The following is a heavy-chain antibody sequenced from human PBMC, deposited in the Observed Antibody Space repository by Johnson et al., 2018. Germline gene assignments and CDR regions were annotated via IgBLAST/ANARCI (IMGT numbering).Heavy chain of an antibody. CDR1: GYTFTSYD. Sequence: VQLVETGAEVKKXGASVKVSCKASGYTFTSYDINWVRQATGQGLEWMGWMNPNSGNTGYAQKFQGRVTMTRNTSISTAYMELGSLRSEERGRYYCARGGSGWYGNYYYYMDVWGKGTTVTVSS. CDR3: ARGGSGWYGNYYYYMDV. J-gene: IGHJ6*03. V-gene: IGHV1-8*01. D-gene: IGHD6-19*01. CDR2: MNPNSGNT.